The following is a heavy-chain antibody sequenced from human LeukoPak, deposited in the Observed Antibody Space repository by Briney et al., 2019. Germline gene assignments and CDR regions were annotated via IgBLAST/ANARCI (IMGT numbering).Heavy chain of an antibody. CDR3: ATSSGWSPLDC. J-gene: IGHJ4*02. D-gene: IGHD6-19*01. V-gene: IGHV1-8*01. CDR2: MNPNSGKT. CDR1: GYTFTNYD. Sequence: ASVTVSCKASGYTFTNYDINWVRQAPGQGLEWMGWMNPNSGKTGYAQKFRGRVTMTMNTSISTAYMELSSLGSEETAVYYCATSSGWSPLDCGGQGTLVTVSS.